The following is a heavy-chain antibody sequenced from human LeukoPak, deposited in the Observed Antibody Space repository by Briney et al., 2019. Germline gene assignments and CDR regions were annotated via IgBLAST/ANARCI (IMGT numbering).Heavy chain of an antibody. V-gene: IGHV4-34*01. Sequence: SETLSLTCAVYGGSFSGYYWRWIGQPPGKGLEGVGEINHSGSTNYNPSLKSRVTISADTSKNQFSLKLSSVTAADTALYYCASGRHLVATIWGQGTLVTVSS. CDR1: GGSFSGYY. CDR2: INHSGST. D-gene: IGHD5-12*01. J-gene: IGHJ4*02. CDR3: ASGRHLVATI.